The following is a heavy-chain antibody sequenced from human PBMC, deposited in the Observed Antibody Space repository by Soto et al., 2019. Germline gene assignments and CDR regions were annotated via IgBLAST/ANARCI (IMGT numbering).Heavy chain of an antibody. V-gene: IGHV4-30-4*08. Sequence: QVRLHESGPGLVKPSQTLSLTCSVSGGSISGDYYWSWIRQSPAKRLEWIGYIYYSWSSYSNPALQSRLSMSLDRSKKQFSLQLRSVTAADTAAYSCARGGARWPGYFDSWGQGALVAVSS. CDR2: IYYSWSS. J-gene: IGHJ4*02. CDR3: ARGGARWPGYFDS. D-gene: IGHD2-15*01. CDR1: GGSISGDYY.